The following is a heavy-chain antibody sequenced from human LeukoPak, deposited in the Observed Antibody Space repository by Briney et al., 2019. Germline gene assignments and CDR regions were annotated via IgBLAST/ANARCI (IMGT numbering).Heavy chain of an antibody. Sequence: GGSLRLSCAASGFTFSGYAMHWVRQAPGKGLEWVAVISYDGSNKYYADSVKGRFTISRDNSKNTLYLQMNSLRAEDTAVYYCARGGWRIVANWFDPWGQGTRVTVSS. D-gene: IGHD3-22*01. J-gene: IGHJ5*02. V-gene: IGHV3-30-3*01. CDR1: GFTFSGYA. CDR2: ISYDGSNK. CDR3: ARGGWRIVANWFDP.